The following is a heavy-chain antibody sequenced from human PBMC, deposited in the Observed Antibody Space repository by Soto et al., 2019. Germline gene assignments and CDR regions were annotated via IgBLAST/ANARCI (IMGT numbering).Heavy chain of an antibody. J-gene: IGHJ4*02. CDR2: INAGNGNT. CDR1: GYTFTSYA. D-gene: IGHD6-19*01. Sequence: QVQLVQSGAEMKKPGASVKVSCKASGYTFTSYAMHWVRQAPGQRLEWMGWINAGNGNTKYSQKFQGRVTITRDTSASTAYMELSSLRSEDTAVYYCARGYSSGWYHFDYWGQGTLVTVSS. CDR3: ARGYSSGWYHFDY. V-gene: IGHV1-3*01.